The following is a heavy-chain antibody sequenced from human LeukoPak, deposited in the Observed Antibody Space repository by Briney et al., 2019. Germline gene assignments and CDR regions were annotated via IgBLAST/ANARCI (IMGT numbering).Heavy chain of an antibody. D-gene: IGHD6-13*01. V-gene: IGHV4-39*07. J-gene: IGHJ5*02. CDR3: ARVKYRSSWYEGDWFDP. CDR2: IYYSGST. Sequence: SETLSLTCTVSGGSISSYYWGWIRQPPGKGLEWIGSIYYSGSTYYNPSLKSRVTISVGTSKNQFSLKLSSVTAADTAVYYCARVKYRSSWYEGDWFDPWGQGTLVTVSS. CDR1: GGSISSYY.